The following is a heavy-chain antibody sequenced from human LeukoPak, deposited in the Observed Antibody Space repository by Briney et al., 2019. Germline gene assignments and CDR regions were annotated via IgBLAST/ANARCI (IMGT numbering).Heavy chain of an antibody. D-gene: IGHD5-18*01. CDR3: ARGGYSYGHPIDY. J-gene: IGHJ4*02. V-gene: IGHV3-15*01. CDR2: IKSKTDGGTT. CDR1: GFTFSNAW. Sequence: GGSLRLSCAASGFTFSNAWMSWVRQAPGKGLEWVGRIKSKTDGGTTHYAAPVKGRFTISRDNSKNTLYLQMNSLRAEDTAVYYCARGGYSYGHPIDYWGQGTLVTVSS.